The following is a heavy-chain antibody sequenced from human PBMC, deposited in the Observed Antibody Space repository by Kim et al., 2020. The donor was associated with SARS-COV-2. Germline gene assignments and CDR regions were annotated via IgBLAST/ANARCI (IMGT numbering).Heavy chain of an antibody. J-gene: IGHJ4*02. CDR2: IDPSDSYT. D-gene: IGHD3-22*01. Sequence: GESLKISCKGSGYSFTSYWISWVRQIPGKGLEWMGSIDPSDSYTNYSPSCQGHVTISADKTISTAYLQWSSLKASDTAMYYCARPAYYYDSSGYYGYWGQGTLVTVSS. V-gene: IGHV5-10-1*01. CDR1: GYSFTSYW. CDR3: ARPAYYYDSSGYYGY.